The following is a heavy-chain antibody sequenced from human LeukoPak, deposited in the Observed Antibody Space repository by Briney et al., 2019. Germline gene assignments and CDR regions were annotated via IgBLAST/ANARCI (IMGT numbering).Heavy chain of an antibody. V-gene: IGHV3-74*01. D-gene: IGHD1-14*01. CDR1: GFNFNTYT. CDR3: ARGHSTGCFDY. CDR2: INSGGSDS. J-gene: IGHJ4*02. Sequence: GGSLRLSCAASGFNFNTYTMNWVRQAPGKGLEWVSRINSGGSDSIYADSVKGRFTISRDNAQNTVYLQMNSLRAEDTAIYYCARGHSTGCFDYWGQGTLVTVSS.